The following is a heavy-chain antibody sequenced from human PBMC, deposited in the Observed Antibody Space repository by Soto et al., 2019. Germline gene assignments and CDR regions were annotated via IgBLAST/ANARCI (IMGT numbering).Heavy chain of an antibody. J-gene: IGHJ6*03. D-gene: IGHD3-16*01. CDR1: GVSISSGGYY. CDR3: ARGASGRGWAERSYYYYYMDV. Sequence: SETLSLTCTVSGVSISSGGYYWSWIRQHPGKGLEWIGYIYYSGSTYYNPSLKSRVTISVDTSKNQFSLKLSSVTAADTAVYYCARGASGRGWAERSYYYYYMDVWGKGTTVTVSS. V-gene: IGHV4-31*03. CDR2: IYYSGST.